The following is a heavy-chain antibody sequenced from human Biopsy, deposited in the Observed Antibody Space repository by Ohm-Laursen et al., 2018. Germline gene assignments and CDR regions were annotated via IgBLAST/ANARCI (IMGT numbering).Heavy chain of an antibody. D-gene: IGHD3-9*01. Sequence: SLRLSCTAAGFRFTSYGMHWVRQAPGKGLEWVAAIWYDGNYDKYRDSVRGRFTISRDNSRDTLYLQMNRLRAEDTAVYYCARETSSSWHYYYIGMDVWGRGTTVTVSS. J-gene: IGHJ6*02. CDR3: ARETSSSWHYYYIGMDV. CDR2: IWYDGNYD. V-gene: IGHV3-33*01. CDR1: GFRFTSYG.